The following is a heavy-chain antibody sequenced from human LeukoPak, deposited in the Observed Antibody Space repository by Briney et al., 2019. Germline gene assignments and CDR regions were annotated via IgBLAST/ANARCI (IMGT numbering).Heavy chain of an antibody. CDR2: IYYSGST. D-gene: IGHD3-22*01. Sequence: SETLSLTCTVSGGSISSSSYYWGWIRQPPGKGLEWIGSIYYSGSTYYNPSLKSRVTISVDTSKNQFSLKLSSVTAADTAVYYCASPSIVVVPAAMASGYYYDSSGYYYYYAFDIWGQGTMVTVSS. J-gene: IGHJ3*02. CDR3: ASPSIVVVPAAMASGYYYDSSGYYYYYAFDI. V-gene: IGHV4-39*07. CDR1: GGSISSSSYY.